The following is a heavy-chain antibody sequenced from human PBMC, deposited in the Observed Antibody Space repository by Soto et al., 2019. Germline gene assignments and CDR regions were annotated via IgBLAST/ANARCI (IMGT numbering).Heavy chain of an antibody. Sequence: QVQLVQSGAEVKKPGASVKVSCKASGYTFTSYYMHWVRQAPGQGLEWMGIINPSGGSTSYAQKFQGRVTMTRDTSTSTVYMELSSLRSEDTAVYYCARGRGVPAATSYLFDYWGQGTLVTVSS. CDR1: GYTFTSYY. CDR3: ARGRGVPAATSYLFDY. J-gene: IGHJ4*02. CDR2: INPSGGST. V-gene: IGHV1-46*03. D-gene: IGHD2-2*01.